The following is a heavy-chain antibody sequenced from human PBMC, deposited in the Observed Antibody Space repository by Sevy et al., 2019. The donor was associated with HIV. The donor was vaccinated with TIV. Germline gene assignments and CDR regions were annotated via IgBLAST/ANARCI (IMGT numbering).Heavy chain of an antibody. D-gene: IGHD3-22*01. J-gene: IGHJ4*02. V-gene: IGHV3-23*01. CDR1: GFTFSSYA. Sequence: GGSLRLSCAASGFTFSSYAMSWVRQAPGKGLEWVSAISGSSGSTYHADSVKGRFTISRDNSKNTAYLQMNSLRAEEKAVYYCAEGGSYYYDSSGYKDYWGQGTLGNVSS. CDR2: ISGSSGST. CDR3: AEGGSYYYDSSGYKDY.